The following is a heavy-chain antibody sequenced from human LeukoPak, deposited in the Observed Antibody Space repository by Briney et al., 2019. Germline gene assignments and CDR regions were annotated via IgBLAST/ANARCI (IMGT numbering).Heavy chain of an antibody. V-gene: IGHV3-11*04. CDR2: ISSSGRTI. D-gene: IGHD3-9*01. CDR3: ARDYDILTGRTIDH. CDR1: GFTFRDSY. Sequence: GRSLRIFCGASGFTFRDSYMSWIRQAPGRGLDWVSYISSSGRTIYYAHSVKGRFTISRDNAKNSLYLQMNSLRAEDTAVYYCARDYDILTGRTIDHWGQGTLVTVSS. J-gene: IGHJ4*02.